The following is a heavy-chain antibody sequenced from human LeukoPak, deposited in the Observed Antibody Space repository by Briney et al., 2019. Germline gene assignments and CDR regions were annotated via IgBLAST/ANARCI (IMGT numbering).Heavy chain of an antibody. CDR3: ARGFSPLRTMIVVEYYFDY. J-gene: IGHJ4*02. CDR1: GFTFSDYY. V-gene: IGHV3-53*01. Sequence: RSGGSLRLSCAASGFTFSDYYMSWVRQAPGKGLEWVSVIYSGGSTYYADSVKGRFTISRDNSKNTLYLQMNSLRAEDTAVYYCARGFSPLRTMIVVEYYFDYWGQGTLVTVSS. CDR2: IYSGGST. D-gene: IGHD3-22*01.